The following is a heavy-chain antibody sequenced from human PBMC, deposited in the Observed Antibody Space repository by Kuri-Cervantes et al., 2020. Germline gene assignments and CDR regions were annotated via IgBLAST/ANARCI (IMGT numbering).Heavy chain of an antibody. V-gene: IGHV3-30*02. CDR3: AKAAYCSGGSCYSYYYGMDV. D-gene: IGHD2-15*01. CDR2: IWYDGSNK. CDR1: GFPFSSYG. Sequence: GGSPRLSCAASGFPFSSYGMHWVRQAPGKGLEWVAVIWYDGSNKYYADSVKGRFTISRDNSKNTLYLQMNSLRAEDTAVYYCAKAAYCSGGSCYSYYYGMDVWGQGTTVTVSS. J-gene: IGHJ6*02.